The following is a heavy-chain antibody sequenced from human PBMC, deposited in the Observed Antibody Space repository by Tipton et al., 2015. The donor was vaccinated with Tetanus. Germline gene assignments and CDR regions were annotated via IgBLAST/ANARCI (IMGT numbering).Heavy chain of an antibody. CDR2: IFHTGGT. CDR1: GGSINNGAYT. CDR3: ARSHGSGGLLWFDS. D-gene: IGHD3-10*01. Sequence: TLSLTCTVSGGSINNGAYTWSWIRQSPGKGLEWIGYIFHTGGTYYNPSLKSRVTISVDGPMNQFSLNLKSVTAAVTAVYYCARSHGSGGLLWFDSWGQGTLVTVSS. J-gene: IGHJ5*01. V-gene: IGHV4-30-2*06.